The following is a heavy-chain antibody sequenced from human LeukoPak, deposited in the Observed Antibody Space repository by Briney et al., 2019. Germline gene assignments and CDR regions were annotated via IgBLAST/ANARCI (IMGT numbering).Heavy chain of an antibody. Sequence: PSETLSLTCAVYGGSFSDYYWTWIRQPPGKGLEWIGEINHSGSPNNNPSLKSRVSISFDTSKNQFSLKLTSVTAADTAVYYCARAFNYYGSGSYDYWGQGTLVAVSS. D-gene: IGHD3-10*01. CDR2: INHSGSP. J-gene: IGHJ4*02. V-gene: IGHV4-34*01. CDR3: ARAFNYYGSGSYDY. CDR1: GGSFSDYY.